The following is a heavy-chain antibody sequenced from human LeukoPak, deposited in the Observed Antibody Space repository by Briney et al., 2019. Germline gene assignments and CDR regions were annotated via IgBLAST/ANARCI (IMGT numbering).Heavy chain of an antibody. CDR3: ARGRQWLKYFDY. CDR1: GGSFSGYY. Sequence: SETLSLTCAVYGGSFSGYYWSWIRQPPGKGLEWIGEINHSGSTNYNPSLKSRVTISVDTSKNQFSLKLSSVTAADTAVYYCARGRQWLKYFDYWGQGTLVTVSS. CDR2: INHSGST. J-gene: IGHJ4*02. V-gene: IGHV4-34*01. D-gene: IGHD6-19*01.